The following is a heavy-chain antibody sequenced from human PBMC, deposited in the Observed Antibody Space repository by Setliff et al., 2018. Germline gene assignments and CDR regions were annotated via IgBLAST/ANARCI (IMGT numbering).Heavy chain of an antibody. CDR2: ISYSGRT. CDR1: GGSISTDPYF. Sequence: SETLSLTCAVSGGSISTDPYFWTWIRQHPVKGLEWIGYISYSGRTSYNPSLYSRITVSLDRSKNQFSLQLTSVTAADTAMYYCARVAYPNGGSCRDFDNWGQGTLVTVSS. D-gene: IGHD2-15*01. CDR3: ARVAYPNGGSCRDFDN. V-gene: IGHV4-31*11. J-gene: IGHJ4*02.